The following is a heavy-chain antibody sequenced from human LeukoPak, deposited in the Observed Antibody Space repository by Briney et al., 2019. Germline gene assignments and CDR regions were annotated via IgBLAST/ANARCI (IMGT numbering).Heavy chain of an antibody. V-gene: IGHV4-59*01. CDR1: GGSISSYY. CDR3: ASQYSSSWDDAFDI. D-gene: IGHD6-13*01. J-gene: IGHJ3*02. CDR2: IYYSGST. Sequence: PSETLSLTCTVSGGSISSYYWSWIRQPPGKGLEWIGYIYYSGSTNYNPSLKSRVTISVDTSKNQFSLKLSSVTAADTAVYYCASQYSSSWDDAFDIRGQGTMVTVSS.